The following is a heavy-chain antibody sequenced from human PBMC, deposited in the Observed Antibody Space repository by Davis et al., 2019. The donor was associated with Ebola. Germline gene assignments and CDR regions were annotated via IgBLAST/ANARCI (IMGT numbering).Heavy chain of an antibody. CDR1: GFTFRGYG. CDR2: ISYDGSNK. Sequence: GGSLRLSCATSGFTFRGYGMHWVRQAPGKGLEWLTVISYDGSNKYYTDSVKGRFTVSRDNSKSTMFLQMNGLRAEDTAVYYCARELRTGGVVFDSWGQGTLVSVSS. V-gene: IGHV3-33*01. CDR3: ARELRTGGVVFDS. J-gene: IGHJ4*02. D-gene: IGHD2-8*02.